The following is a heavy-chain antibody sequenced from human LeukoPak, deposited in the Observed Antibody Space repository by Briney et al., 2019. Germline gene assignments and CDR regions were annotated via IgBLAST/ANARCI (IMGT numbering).Heavy chain of an antibody. D-gene: IGHD3-3*01. CDR3: ARGHENSGIFGVVPPLHNYYYYYGMDV. CDR2: IKQDGSEK. CDR1: GFTFSSYW. J-gene: IGHJ6*02. Sequence: GGSLRLSCAASGFTFSSYWMSWVRQAPGKGLEWVANIKQDGSEKYYVDSVKGRFTISRDNAKNSLYLQMNSLGAEDTAVYYCARGHENSGIFGVVPPLHNYYYYYGMDVWGQGTTVTVSS. V-gene: IGHV3-7*01.